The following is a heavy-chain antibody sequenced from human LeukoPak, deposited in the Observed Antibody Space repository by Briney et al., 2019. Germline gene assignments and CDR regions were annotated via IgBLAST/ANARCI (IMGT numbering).Heavy chain of an antibody. CDR1: GGSISSYY. D-gene: IGHD2-2*01. CDR3: ARLVVPAAIENINWFDP. CDR2: IYYSGST. Sequence: SETLSLTCTVSGGSISSYYWSWIRHPPGKGLEWIWYIYYSGSTNYNPSLKSRVTISVDTSKNQFSLKLSSVTAADTAVYYCARLVVPAAIENINWFDPWGQGTLVTVSS. V-gene: IGHV4-59*01. J-gene: IGHJ5*02.